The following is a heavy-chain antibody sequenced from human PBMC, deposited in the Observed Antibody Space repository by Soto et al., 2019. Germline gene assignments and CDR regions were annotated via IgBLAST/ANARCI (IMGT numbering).Heavy chain of an antibody. CDR1: GYSFTTYA. CDR2: INGGNGNT. J-gene: IGHJ6*02. Sequence: QVQVVQSGAEVKKPWASLKISCKASGYSFTTYAMHWVRQAPGQRLEWMAWINGGNGNTKYSQKFQDRVTITRDTYANIAYMELSSLRSEDSDVYYCARGKGMEENDYDHGMDVWGQGTTVSVSS. D-gene: IGHD1-1*01. CDR3: ARGKGMEENDYDHGMDV. V-gene: IGHV1-3*01.